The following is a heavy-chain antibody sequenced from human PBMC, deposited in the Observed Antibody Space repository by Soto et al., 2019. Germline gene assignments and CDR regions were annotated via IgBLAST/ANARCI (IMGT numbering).Heavy chain of an antibody. J-gene: IGHJ6*02. CDR2: INPNSGGT. CDR1: GYIFTGYH. V-gene: IGHV1-2*02. Sequence: ASVKVSCKASGYIFTGYHMHWVRQAPGQGLEWMGWINPNSGGTKYAQKFQGRVTMTRDTSISTAYMELSSLRSDDTAVYYCATEELHIYYYGMDVWGQGTTVTVSS. CDR3: ATEELHIYYYGMDV. D-gene: IGHD1-7*01.